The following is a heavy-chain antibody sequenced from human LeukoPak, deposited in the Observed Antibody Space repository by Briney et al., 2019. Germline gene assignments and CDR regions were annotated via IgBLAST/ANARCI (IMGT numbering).Heavy chain of an antibody. Sequence: GGSLRLSCAASGFTFSSYAMSWVRQAPGKGLEWVAVISYDGSNKYYADSVKGRFTISRDNSKNTLYLQMNSLRGEDTAVYYCARELRFLEWPQAVWGQGTLVTVSS. CDR3: ARELRFLEWPQAV. CDR2: ISYDGSNK. J-gene: IGHJ4*02. D-gene: IGHD3-3*01. CDR1: GFTFSSYA. V-gene: IGHV3-30-3*01.